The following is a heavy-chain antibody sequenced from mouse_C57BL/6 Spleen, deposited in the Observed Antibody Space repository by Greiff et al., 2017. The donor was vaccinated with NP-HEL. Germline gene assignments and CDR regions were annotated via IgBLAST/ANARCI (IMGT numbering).Heavy chain of an antibody. V-gene: IGHV1-82*01. CDR3: ARDLGWYFDV. Sequence: VQLQQSGPELVKPGASVKISCKASGYAFSSSWMNWVKQRPGKGLEWIGRIYPGDGDTNYNGKFKGKATLTADKSSSTAYMQLSSLTSEDSAVYFCARDLGWYFDVWGTGTTVTVSS. J-gene: IGHJ1*03. CDR1: GYAFSSSW. D-gene: IGHD4-1*01. CDR2: IYPGDGDT.